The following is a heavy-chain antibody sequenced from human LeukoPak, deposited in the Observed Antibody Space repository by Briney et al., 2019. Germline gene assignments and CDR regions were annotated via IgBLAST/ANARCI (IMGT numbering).Heavy chain of an antibody. CDR2: ISAYNGNT. D-gene: IGHD1-1*01. CDR1: GYTFTSYG. CDR3: ARDRGYNWNDSRWFDP. Sequence: GASVKVSCKASGYTFTSYGISWVRQAPGQGLEWMGWISAYNGNTNYAQKLQGRVTMTTDTSTSTAYMELRSLRSDDTAVYYCARDRGYNWNDSRWFDPWGQGTLVTVSS. J-gene: IGHJ5*02. V-gene: IGHV1-18*01.